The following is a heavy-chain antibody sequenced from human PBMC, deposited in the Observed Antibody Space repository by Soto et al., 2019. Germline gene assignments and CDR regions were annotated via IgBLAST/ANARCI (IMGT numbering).Heavy chain of an antibody. J-gene: IGHJ5*02. D-gene: IGHD6-13*01. V-gene: IGHV3-30*18. Sequence: GGTLRLSCAASGFTFSSYGMHWVRQAPGKGLEWVAVISYDGSNKYYADPVKGRFTISRDNSKNTLYLQMNSLRAEDTAVYYCAKGGYSSSWYWFDPWGQGTLVTVSS. CDR3: AKGGYSSSWYWFDP. CDR1: GFTFSSYG. CDR2: ISYDGSNK.